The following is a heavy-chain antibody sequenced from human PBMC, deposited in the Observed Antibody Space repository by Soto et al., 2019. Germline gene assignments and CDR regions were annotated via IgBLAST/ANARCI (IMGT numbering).Heavy chain of an antibody. D-gene: IGHD5-12*01. CDR1: GFSFTDYI. Sequence: EVHLLESGGDLVQPGGSLRLSCAASGFSFTDYIMSWFRQAPGQGLEWVSAISVSGDKTYYADSVKGRFTISRDDAKNTLYLQLNSLRVDDTAIYYCAKGGWLDDCGQGTLVTVSS. V-gene: IGHV3-23*01. CDR3: AKGGWLDD. CDR2: ISVSGDKT. J-gene: IGHJ4*02.